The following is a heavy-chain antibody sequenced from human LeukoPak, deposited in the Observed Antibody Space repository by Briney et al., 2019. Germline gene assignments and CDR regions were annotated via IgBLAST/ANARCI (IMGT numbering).Heavy chain of an antibody. CDR1: GGSISSGGYY. J-gene: IGHJ5*02. Sequence: SQTLSLTCTVSGGSISSGGYYWSWIRQHPGKGLEWIGYIYYSGSTYYNPSLKSRVTISVDTPKNQFSLKLSSVTAADTAVYYCARGLMRLRLGDNWFDPWGQGTLVTVSS. D-gene: IGHD3-16*01. V-gene: IGHV4-31*03. CDR3: ARGLMRLRLGDNWFDP. CDR2: IYYSGST.